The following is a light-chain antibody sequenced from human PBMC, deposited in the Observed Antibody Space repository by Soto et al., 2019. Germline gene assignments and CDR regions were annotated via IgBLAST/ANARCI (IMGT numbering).Light chain of an antibody. J-gene: IGLJ2*01. Sequence: QSVLTQPASVSGSPGQSITISCTGTSSDVGSYNYVSWYQQHPGKAPKLMIYEVRNRPSGVSDRFSGSKSGKTASPTIFGLQAEDEADYYCSSYTTSTTQVFGGGTKLTVL. CDR2: EVR. CDR1: SSDVGSYNY. V-gene: IGLV2-14*01. CDR3: SSYTTSTTQV.